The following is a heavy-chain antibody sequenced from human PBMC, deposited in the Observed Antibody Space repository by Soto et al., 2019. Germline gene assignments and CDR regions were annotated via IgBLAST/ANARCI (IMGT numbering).Heavy chain of an antibody. CDR3: ARGGYGYNLN. Sequence: GGSLRLSCAVSGFTFSSYWMSWVRQAPGRGLEWVANIKQDGSEKYYVDPVKGRFTVSRDNAKNSLYLQMNSSVTAADTAVYYCARGGYGYNLNWGQGTLVTVSS. D-gene: IGHD5-12*01. CDR2: IKQDGSEK. J-gene: IGHJ4*02. V-gene: IGHV3-7*03. CDR1: GFTFSSYW.